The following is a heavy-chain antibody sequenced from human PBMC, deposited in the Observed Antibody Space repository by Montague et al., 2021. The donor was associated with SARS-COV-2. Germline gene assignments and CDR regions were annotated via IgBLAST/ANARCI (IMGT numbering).Heavy chain of an antibody. CDR1: GDSVSSHIAA. D-gene: IGHD1-14*01. CDR2: TYYRSKWYN. V-gene: IGHV6-1*01. J-gene: IGHJ4*02. CDR3: TQERGPGRTTWHYFDY. Sequence: CAISGDSVSSHIAAWIWIRQSPSKGLEWLGRTYYRSKWYNDYAVSVRSRITISPDTSKNQFSLQLNSVTPEDTAVYYCTQERGPGRTTWHYFDYWGQGTLVTVSS.